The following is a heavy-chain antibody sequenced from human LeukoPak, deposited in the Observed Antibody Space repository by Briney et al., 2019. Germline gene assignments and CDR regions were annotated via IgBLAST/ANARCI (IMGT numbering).Heavy chain of an antibody. D-gene: IGHD6-25*01. CDR3: ARDRAAFDS. CDR1: GFTFSSFP. Sequence: PGGSLRLSCAASGFTFSSFPMSWVRQAPGKGLQWVSGITGRGGNTYYADSVEGRFTISRDNSKNTLSLQMDSLRAKDTAIYYCARDRAAFDSWGQGTLVTVSS. CDR2: ITGRGGNT. J-gene: IGHJ4*02. V-gene: IGHV3-23*01.